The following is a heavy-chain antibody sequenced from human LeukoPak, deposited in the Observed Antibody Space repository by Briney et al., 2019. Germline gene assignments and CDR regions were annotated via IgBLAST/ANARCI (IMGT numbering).Heavy chain of an antibody. D-gene: IGHD6-13*01. CDR2: INSDGSST. CDR1: GYSFTGYW. CDR3: ARVLAAGTGYFDY. Sequence: GESLKISCKGSGYSFTGYWMHWVRQAPGKGLVRVSRINSDGSSTNYADSVKGRFTISRDNAKNTLYLQMNSLRAEDTAIYYCARVLAAGTGYFDYWGQGTLVTVSS. V-gene: IGHV3-74*01. J-gene: IGHJ4*02.